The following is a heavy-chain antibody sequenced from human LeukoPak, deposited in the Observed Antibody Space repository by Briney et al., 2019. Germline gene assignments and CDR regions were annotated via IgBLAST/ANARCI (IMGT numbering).Heavy chain of an antibody. CDR1: GYTFTSYG. J-gene: IGHJ4*02. D-gene: IGHD1-7*01. CDR2: ISAYNGNT. V-gene: IGHV1-18*01. CDR3: ARATPTGTTYDY. Sequence: ASVKVSCKASGYTFTSYGISWVRQAPGQGLEWMGWISAYNGNTNYAQKLQGRVTMTTDTSTSTAYMELRSLRSDDTAAYYCARATPTGTTYDYWGQGTLVTVSS.